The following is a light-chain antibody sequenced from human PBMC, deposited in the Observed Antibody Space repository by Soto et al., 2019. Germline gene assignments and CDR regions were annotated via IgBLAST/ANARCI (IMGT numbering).Light chain of an antibody. V-gene: IGLV1-47*01. CDR3: ATWDDSLGGPV. Sequence: QSMLTQTPSVSGTPGQRVNISCSGSSSNIGRNYVYWYHQFPGTAPKLLIYRDNERPSGVPDRFSGSKSGTSASLAISGLRSGDEADYHCATWDDSLGGPVFGGGTQLTVL. CDR2: RDN. J-gene: IGLJ2*01. CDR1: SSNIGRNY.